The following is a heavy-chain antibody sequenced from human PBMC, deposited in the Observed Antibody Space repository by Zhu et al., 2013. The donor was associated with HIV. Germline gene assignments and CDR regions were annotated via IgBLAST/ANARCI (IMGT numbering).Heavy chain of an antibody. CDR3: ARVTVEATSGDTVAGDY. J-gene: IGHJ4*02. Sequence: QVQLVQSGAEVKKPGASVKVSCKASGYTFTGYYMHWVRQAPGQGLEWMGWINPNSGGTNYAQKFQGRVTMTRDTSISTAYMELSRLRSDDTAVYYCARVTVEATSGDTVAGDYWGQGTLVTVSS. CDR2: INPNSGGT. V-gene: IGHV1-2*02. D-gene: IGHD6-19*01. CDR1: GYTFTGYY.